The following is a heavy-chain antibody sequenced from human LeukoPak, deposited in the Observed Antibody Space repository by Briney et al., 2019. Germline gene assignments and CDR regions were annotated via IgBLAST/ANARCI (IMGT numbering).Heavy chain of an antibody. D-gene: IGHD2-2*01. CDR1: GYTFTNYD. CDR3: AREGCSSTSCQDLSGWFDP. J-gene: IGHJ5*02. CDR2: INPNSGGT. V-gene: IGHV1-2*02. Sequence: GASVKVSCKASGYTFTNYDIRWVRQAPGQGLEWMGWINPNSGGTNYAQKFQGRVTMTRDTSISTAYMELSRLRSDDTAVYYCAREGCSSTSCQDLSGWFDPWGQGTLVTVSS.